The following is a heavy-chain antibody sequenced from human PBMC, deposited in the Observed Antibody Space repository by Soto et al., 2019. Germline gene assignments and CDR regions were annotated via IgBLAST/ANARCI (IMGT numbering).Heavy chain of an antibody. V-gene: IGHV3-11*01. CDR3: ARDQKVPSRGAFDI. Sequence: GGSLRLSCAASGFTFSDYYMSWIRQAPGKGLEWVSYISSSGSTIYYADSVKGRFTISRDNAKNSLYLQMNSLRAEDTAVYYCARDQKVPSRGAFDIWGQGTIVTVSS. D-gene: IGHD3-10*01. J-gene: IGHJ3*02. CDR2: ISSSGSTI. CDR1: GFTFSDYY.